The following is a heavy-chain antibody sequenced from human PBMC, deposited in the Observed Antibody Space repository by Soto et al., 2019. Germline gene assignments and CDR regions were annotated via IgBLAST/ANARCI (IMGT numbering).Heavy chain of an antibody. J-gene: IGHJ6*02. CDR2: IIPIFGTA. CDR3: ARASGYSGYLYYYGMDV. Sequence: ASGKVSCKASGGTFSSYAISWVRQAPGQGLEWMGGIIPIFGTANYAQKFQGRVTVTADESTSTAYMELSSLRSEDTAVYYCARASGYSGYLYYYGMDVWGQGTTVTVSS. V-gene: IGHV1-69*13. CDR1: GGTFSSYA. D-gene: IGHD5-12*01.